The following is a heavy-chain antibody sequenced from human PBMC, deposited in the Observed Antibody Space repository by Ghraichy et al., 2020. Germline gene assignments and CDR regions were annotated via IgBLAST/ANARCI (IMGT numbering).Heavy chain of an antibody. J-gene: IGHJ3*02. CDR1: GGTFSSYA. CDR3: ARAVASYGFQYAFDI. Sequence: SVKVSCKASGGTFSSYAISWVRQAPGQGLEWMGEIIPIFGTANYAQKFQGRVTITADESTSTAYMELSSLRSEDTAVYYCARAVASYGFQYAFDIWGQGTLLTVSS. D-gene: IGHD5-18*01. V-gene: IGHV1-69*13. CDR2: IIPIFGTA.